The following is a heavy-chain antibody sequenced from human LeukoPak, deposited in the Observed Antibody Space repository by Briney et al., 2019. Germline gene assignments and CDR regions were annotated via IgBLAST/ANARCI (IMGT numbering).Heavy chain of an antibody. CDR2: TRYDGSNK. Sequence: PGGSLRLSCAASGFTFSSYGMYWVRQAPGKGLEWVAFTRYDGSNKYYADSVKGRFTISRDNSKNTLYLQMNSLRAEDTAVYYCAMLYGSGSYYQTTPGWFDPWGQGTLVTVSS. D-gene: IGHD3-10*01. CDR3: AMLYGSGSYYQTTPGWFDP. J-gene: IGHJ5*02. V-gene: IGHV3-30*02. CDR1: GFTFSSYG.